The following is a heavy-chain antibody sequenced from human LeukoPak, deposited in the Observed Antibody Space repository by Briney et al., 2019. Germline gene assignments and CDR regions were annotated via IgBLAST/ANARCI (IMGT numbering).Heavy chain of an antibody. CDR3: ATDARGGLLRTVADYYMDV. CDR2: FDPEDGET. CDR1: GYTLTELS. V-gene: IGHV1-24*01. Sequence: GASVKVSCKVSGYTLTELSMHWVRQAPGKGLEWMGSFDPEDGETIYAQKFQGRVTMTEDTSTDTAYMELSSLRSEDTAVYYCATDARGGLLRTVADYYMDVWGKGTTVTVSS. D-gene: IGHD3-22*01. J-gene: IGHJ6*03.